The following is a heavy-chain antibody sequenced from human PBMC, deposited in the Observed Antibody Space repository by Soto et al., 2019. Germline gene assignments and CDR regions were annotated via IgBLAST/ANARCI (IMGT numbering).Heavy chain of an antibody. Sequence: QVHLEQSGAEVKKPGSSVKVSCKFSGGTFSSYVIIWVRQAPGQGLEWMGGIIPVSGTANYAQKFHGRVTISADAATNTAYMELSSVRFDDTAVYYCATVDRSVALVGWCDPWGQGTLVTVSS. V-gene: IGHV1-69*01. CDR1: GGTFSSYV. D-gene: IGHD2-8*02. J-gene: IGHJ5*02. CDR3: ATVDRSVALVGWCDP. CDR2: IIPVSGTA.